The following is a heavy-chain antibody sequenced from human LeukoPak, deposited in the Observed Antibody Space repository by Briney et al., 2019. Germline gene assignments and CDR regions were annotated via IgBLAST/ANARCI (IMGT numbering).Heavy chain of an antibody. CDR3: ARRVWATSMFRDALDV. Sequence: SETLSLTCTVSSGSIGSYYWSWIRQPPGKGLEWIGHVVYSGSTNYNPSVKSRVTISVDTSKNQFSLKLTSVTAADTAAYYCARRVWATSMFRDALDVWGQGTVVTVSS. V-gene: IGHV4-59*01. J-gene: IGHJ3*01. CDR2: VVYSGST. CDR1: SGSIGSYY. D-gene: IGHD1-26*01.